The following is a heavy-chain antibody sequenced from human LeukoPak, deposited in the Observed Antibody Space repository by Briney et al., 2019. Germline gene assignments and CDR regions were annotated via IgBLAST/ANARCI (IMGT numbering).Heavy chain of an antibody. Sequence: NPSETLSLTCTVSGDSISSSPYYWSWIRQPPGKGLEWIGEINHSGSTNYNSSLKSRVTILLDTSKNQFSLNLSSVTAADTAVYYCARDFSSSSSVYYYYYMDVWGKGTTVTISS. CDR2: INHSGST. D-gene: IGHD6-6*01. CDR3: ARDFSSSSSVYYYYYMDV. CDR1: GDSISSSPYY. J-gene: IGHJ6*03. V-gene: IGHV4-39*07.